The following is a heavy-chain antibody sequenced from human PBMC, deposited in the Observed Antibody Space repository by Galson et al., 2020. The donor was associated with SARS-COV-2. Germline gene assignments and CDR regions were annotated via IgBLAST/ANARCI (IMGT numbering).Heavy chain of an antibody. Sequence: SVKVSCKTSGFRFTASAVQWVRQARGQRLEWIGWIVVGSGKTNYAQKFQERVIITRDMSTTTAYMELSSLRSEDTAVYYCAAFVGNNPAYWGQGTLVSVSS. CDR3: AAFVGNNPAY. D-gene: IGHD1-26*01. CDR1: GFRFTASA. CDR2: IVVGSGKT. J-gene: IGHJ4*02. V-gene: IGHV1-58*01.